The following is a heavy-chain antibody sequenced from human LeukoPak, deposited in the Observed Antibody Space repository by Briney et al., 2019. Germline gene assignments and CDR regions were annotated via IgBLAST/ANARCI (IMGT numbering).Heavy chain of an antibody. J-gene: IGHJ6*02. CDR1: GFTFSSYA. Sequence: GGSLRLSCAASGFTFSSYAMHWVRQAPGKGLEWVAVISYDGSNKYYADSVKGRFTISRDNSKNTLYLQMNSLRAEDTAVYYCARDRRLWSFGHYYGMDVWGQGTTVTVSS. CDR3: ARDRRLWSFGHYYGMDV. D-gene: IGHD5-18*01. V-gene: IGHV3-30-3*01. CDR2: ISYDGSNK.